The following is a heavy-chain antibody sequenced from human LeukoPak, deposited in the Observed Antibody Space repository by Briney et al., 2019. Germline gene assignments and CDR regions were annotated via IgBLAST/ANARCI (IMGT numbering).Heavy chain of an antibody. CDR1: GYTFTGYY. D-gene: IGHD3-3*01. CDR3: ARAFPGGVYDFWRGYYPPPFDY. CDR2: INPNSGGT. J-gene: IGHJ4*02. V-gene: IGHV1-2*06. Sequence: ASVKVSCTASGYTFTGYYMHWVRQAPGQGLEWMGRINPNSGGTNYAEKVKGRVTMTRDTSISTADMELSRLRADDTAVSYCARAFPGGVYDFWRGYYPPPFDYWGQGTLVTVSS.